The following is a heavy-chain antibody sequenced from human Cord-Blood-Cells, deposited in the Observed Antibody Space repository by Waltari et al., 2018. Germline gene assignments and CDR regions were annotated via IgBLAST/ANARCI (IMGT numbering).Heavy chain of an antibody. CDR1: GGSFSGYY. CDR3: ARVASAALAHYFDY. Sequence: QVQLQQWGAGLLKPSETLSLTCAVYGGSFSGYYWSWIRQPPGKGREWIGEINHRGSTTYNPSLKSRVTISVDTSKNQFALKLSSLTAGDTAVYYCARVASAALAHYFDYWGQGTLVTVSS. CDR2: INHRGST. V-gene: IGHV4-34*01. J-gene: IGHJ4*02. D-gene: IGHD6-25*01.